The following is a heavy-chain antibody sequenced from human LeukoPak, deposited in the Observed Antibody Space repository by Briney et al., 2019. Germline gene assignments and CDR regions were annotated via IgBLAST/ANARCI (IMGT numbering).Heavy chain of an antibody. D-gene: IGHD4-17*01. Sequence: PSETLSLTCAVSGGSISSSNWWSWVRQPPGKGLEWIGEIYHSGSTNYNPSLKGRVTISVDKSKNQFSLKLSSVTAADTAVYYCARVANGDYGYWGQGTLVTVSS. J-gene: IGHJ4*02. CDR2: IYHSGST. CDR1: GGSISSSNW. CDR3: ARVANGDYGY. V-gene: IGHV4-4*02.